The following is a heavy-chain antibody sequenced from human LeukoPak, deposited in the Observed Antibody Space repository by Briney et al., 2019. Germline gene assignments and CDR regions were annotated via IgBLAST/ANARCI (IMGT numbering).Heavy chain of an antibody. CDR1: GFTFSDYS. CDR3: ARERVIAAAGDGFDS. Sequence: GGSLRLSCAASGFTFSDYSMNWVRRAQGKGLEWGSYISSSSTTIFYADSVKGRFIISRDNAKNSLFLQMNGLRDEDTALYYCARERVIAAAGDGFDSWGQGTLVTVSS. V-gene: IGHV3-48*02. CDR2: ISSSSTTI. J-gene: IGHJ4*02. D-gene: IGHD2-21*01.